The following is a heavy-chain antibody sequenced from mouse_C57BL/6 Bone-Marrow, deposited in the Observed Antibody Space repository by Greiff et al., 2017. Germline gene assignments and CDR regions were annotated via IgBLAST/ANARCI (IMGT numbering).Heavy chain of an antibody. Sequence: QVQLQQSGAELVKPGASVKLSCKASGYTFTSYWMHWVKQRPGQGLEWIGMIHPNSGSTNYNEKFKSKATLTVDKSSSTAYMQLSSLTSEDSAVYYCARGGSYGNYYCDYWGQGTTLTVSS. D-gene: IGHD2-1*01. J-gene: IGHJ2*01. CDR3: ARGGSYGNYYCDY. CDR2: IHPNSGST. V-gene: IGHV1-64*01. CDR1: GYTFTSYW.